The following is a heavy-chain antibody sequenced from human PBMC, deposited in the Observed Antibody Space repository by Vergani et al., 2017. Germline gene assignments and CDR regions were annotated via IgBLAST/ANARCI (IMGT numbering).Heavy chain of an antibody. D-gene: IGHD5-24*01. Sequence: EVQLLQSEGAVLQPGGSLRLSCVASGFTFSSHAMSWVRQGHGQGLEWDSSIKNTGDSTHYEDSVKGQFTISRDNSKNTMYVQMNSLSVEDTAVYYCGRGSDNYNWGQGTLVTVSS. V-gene: IGHV3-23*01. J-gene: IGHJ4*02. CDR2: IKNTGDST. CDR1: GFTFSSHA. CDR3: GRGSDNYN.